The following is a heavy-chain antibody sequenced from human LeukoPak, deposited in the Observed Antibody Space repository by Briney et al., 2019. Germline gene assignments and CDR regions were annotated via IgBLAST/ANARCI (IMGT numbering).Heavy chain of an antibody. J-gene: IGHJ4*02. CDR3: AGLVGRYSSGLYYYYFDY. D-gene: IGHD3-22*01. CDR1: GDSINSLDL. V-gene: IGHV4-4*02. CDR2: MYLSGTT. Sequence: SESLSLTCTVSGDSINSLDLWSWVRQPPGKGLEWIGEMYLSGTTHSNPSVKSRVTISIDKSKNQFFLNLSSVTAADTAVYYCAGLVGRYSSGLYYYYFDYWGQGTLVTVSS.